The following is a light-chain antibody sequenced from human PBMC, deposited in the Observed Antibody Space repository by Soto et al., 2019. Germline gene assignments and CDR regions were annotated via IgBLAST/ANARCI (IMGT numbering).Light chain of an antibody. Sequence: DIVMTQSPDSLTVSLGERATINCKSSQSVLYSSNNKNYLAWYQQKPGQPPKLLIYWASTRESGVPDRFSGRGSGTDFTLTISSLQAEDVAVYYCQQCYTTPRTFGQGTKVEIK. J-gene: IGKJ1*01. CDR2: WAS. V-gene: IGKV4-1*01. CDR1: QSVLYSSNNKNY. CDR3: QQCYTTPRT.